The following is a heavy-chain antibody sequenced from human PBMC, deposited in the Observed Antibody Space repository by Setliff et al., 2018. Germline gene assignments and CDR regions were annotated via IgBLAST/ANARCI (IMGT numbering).Heavy chain of an antibody. V-gene: IGHV3-48*01. Sequence: AGGSLRLSCAGYGFTFSSYSMNWVRQAQGKGLECVSYISSSIRTIHYADSVKGRFTISRDNAKNSLYLQMNSLRAEDTAVYYCARGWWNYINFWGQGIQVTVSS. D-gene: IGHD2-15*01. J-gene: IGHJ4*02. CDR2: ISSSIRTI. CDR3: ARGWWNYINF. CDR1: GFTFSSYS.